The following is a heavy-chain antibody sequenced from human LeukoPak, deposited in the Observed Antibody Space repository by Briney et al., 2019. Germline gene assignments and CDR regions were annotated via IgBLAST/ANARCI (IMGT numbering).Heavy chain of an antibody. V-gene: IGHV4-4*07. J-gene: IGHJ6*03. CDR2: IYTSGST. CDR3: ATVTAARLQYYYYYYMDV. CDR1: GGSISSYN. Sequence: PSETLSLTCTFSGGSISSYNWSWVRQPAGKGLEWIGRIYTSGSTNYNPSLKSRVTISVDKSKNQFSLKLSSVTAADTAVYDCATVTAARLQYYYYYYMDVWGKGTTVTVSS. D-gene: IGHD6-6*01.